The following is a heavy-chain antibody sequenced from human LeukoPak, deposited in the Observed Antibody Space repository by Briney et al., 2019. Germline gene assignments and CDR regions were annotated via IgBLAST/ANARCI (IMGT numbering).Heavy chain of an antibody. Sequence: GESLKISCKGSGYSFTSYWIGWVRQMPGKGMDWMGLIYPGDSDTRSRPSFQGQVTISADKSISTAYLQWSSLKASDTAMYYCARRAARSSSFDYWGQGTLVTVSS. V-gene: IGHV5-51*01. J-gene: IGHJ4*02. CDR2: IYPGDSDT. CDR3: ARRAARSSSFDY. CDR1: GYSFTSYW. D-gene: IGHD6-13*01.